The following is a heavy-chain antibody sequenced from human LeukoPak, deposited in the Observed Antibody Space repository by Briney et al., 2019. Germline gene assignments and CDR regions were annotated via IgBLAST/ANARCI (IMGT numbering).Heavy chain of an antibody. D-gene: IGHD1-7*01. J-gene: IGHJ5*02. Sequence: SETLSLTCTVSGGSMTTYYWTWIRQPPGKGLEWIGYISYSGSTNYNPSLQSRLTISADTSNNHFSLKLNSVTAADTAVYFCARAHNWNYWFDPWGQGTLVTVSS. CDR2: ISYSGST. CDR3: ARAHNWNYWFDP. V-gene: IGHV4-59*08. CDR1: GGSMTTYY.